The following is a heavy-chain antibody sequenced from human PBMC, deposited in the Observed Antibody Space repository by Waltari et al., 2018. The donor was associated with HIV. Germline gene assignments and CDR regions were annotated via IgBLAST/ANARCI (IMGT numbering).Heavy chain of an antibody. CDR3: ARERYCSGGSCPFDY. Sequence: QLQLQESGPGLVKPSETLSLTCTVSGGSIRSSSYYWGWIRQPPGKGLEWIGSIYYSGSTYYNPSLKSRVTISVDPSKNQFSLKLSSVTAADTAVYYCARERYCSGGSCPFDYWGQGTLVTVSS. CDR2: IYYSGST. V-gene: IGHV4-39*07. D-gene: IGHD2-15*01. J-gene: IGHJ4*02. CDR1: GGSIRSSSYY.